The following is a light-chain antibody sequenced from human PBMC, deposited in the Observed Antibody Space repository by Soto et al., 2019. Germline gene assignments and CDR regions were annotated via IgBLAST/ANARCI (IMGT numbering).Light chain of an antibody. J-gene: IGLJ3*02. Sequence: QAVVTQETSLTVSPGGTVTLTCGSSTGAVTSGHYPYWFQQKPGQAPRTLVYNTSDKHSWAPARFSGSLLGGKAALTLSGAQPEDEAEYYCLRSYSGARVFGGGIKLPVL. CDR3: LRSYSGARV. CDR1: TGAVTSGHY. CDR2: NTS. V-gene: IGLV7-46*01.